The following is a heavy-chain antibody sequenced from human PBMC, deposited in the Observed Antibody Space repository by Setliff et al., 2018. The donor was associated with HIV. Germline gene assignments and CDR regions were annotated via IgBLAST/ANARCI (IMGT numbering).Heavy chain of an antibody. V-gene: IGHV3-21*01. D-gene: IGHD3-9*01. CDR1: GFIFDDYD. CDR3: ARGYDILTGTY. J-gene: IGHJ4*02. CDR2: ISSSSTYI. Sequence: PGGSLRLSCAASGFIFDDYDMNWVRQAPGKGLEWVSSISSSSTYIFYADSVKGRFTISRDNAKNSLYLQMSSLRAEDTAVYYCARGYDILTGTYWGQGTLVTVSS.